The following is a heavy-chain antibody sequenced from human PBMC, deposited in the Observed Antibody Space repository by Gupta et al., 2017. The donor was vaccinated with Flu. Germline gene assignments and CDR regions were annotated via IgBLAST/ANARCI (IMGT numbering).Heavy chain of an antibody. CDR2: ITPNSGDT. V-gene: IGHV1-2*06. Sequence: FPGYSIHWVRQAPGQGLEWMGRITPNSGDTEYAQKFQGRVTMTRDTSISTVYMELNRLRSDDTAVYYCARVQGCSSPTCYTGGADDWGQGTLVTVSS. CDR3: ARVQGCSSPTCYTGGADD. D-gene: IGHD2-2*02. J-gene: IGHJ4*02. CDR1: FPGYS.